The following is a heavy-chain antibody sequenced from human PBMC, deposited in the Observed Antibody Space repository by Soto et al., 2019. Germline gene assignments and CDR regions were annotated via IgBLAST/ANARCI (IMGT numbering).Heavy chain of an antibody. CDR2: IKSKRDGETT. CDR1: GFTFNRAW. V-gene: IGHV3-15*07. CDR3: TTGVAAAGHDGY. Sequence: EVQLVESGGGLVKPGGSLRLSCAASGFTFNRAWMNWVRQAPGKGLEWVGLIKSKRDGETTEYGEPVKGSLTISRDDSENTVYLQMNSLKTEDTGVYYCTTGVAAAGHDGYWGQGTLVTVSS. J-gene: IGHJ4*02. D-gene: IGHD6-13*01.